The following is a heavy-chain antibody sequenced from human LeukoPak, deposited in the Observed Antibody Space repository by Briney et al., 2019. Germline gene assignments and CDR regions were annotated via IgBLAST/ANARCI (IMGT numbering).Heavy chain of an antibody. Sequence: SETLSLTCTVSGGSISSSIYYWGWIRQPPGKGLEWIGSIYYSGSTSYNPSLKSRVTIYIDTSKNQFSLKLSSVTAADTAVYYCATYPAYYYDSGGYSDYWGQGTLVTVSS. CDR1: GGSISSSIYY. J-gene: IGHJ4*02. V-gene: IGHV4-39*01. D-gene: IGHD3-22*01. CDR3: ATYPAYYYDSGGYSDY. CDR2: IYYSGST.